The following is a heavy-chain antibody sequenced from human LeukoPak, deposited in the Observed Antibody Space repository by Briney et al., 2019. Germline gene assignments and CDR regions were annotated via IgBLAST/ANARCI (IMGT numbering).Heavy chain of an antibody. CDR3: ARRLYYDSRGAFDI. D-gene: IGHD3-22*01. J-gene: IGHJ3*02. CDR1: GGSISTYY. CDR2: IYYSGGT. V-gene: IGHV4-59*08. Sequence: SETLSLTCTVSGGSISTYYWSWIRQPPGKGLEWIGYIYYSGGTNYNPSLKSRVTISVDTSKNQFSLKLSSVTAADTAIYYCARRLYYDSRGAFDIWGQGTMVTVSS.